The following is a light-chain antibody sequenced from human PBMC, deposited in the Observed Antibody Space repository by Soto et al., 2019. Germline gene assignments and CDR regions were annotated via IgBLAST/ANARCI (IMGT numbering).Light chain of an antibody. CDR3: QQYSISSLT. Sequence: DIQMTQSPSTVSASVGDRVTITCRASQSISSWLAWYQQKPGKAPKLLIQKASSLESGVPSRFSGSGSGTEFTLAISSLQPDDFATYYCQQYSISSLTFGGGTKVEIK. V-gene: IGKV1-5*03. CDR1: QSISSW. J-gene: IGKJ4*01. CDR2: KAS.